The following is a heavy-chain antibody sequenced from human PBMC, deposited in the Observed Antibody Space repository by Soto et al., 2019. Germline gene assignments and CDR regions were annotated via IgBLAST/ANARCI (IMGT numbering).Heavy chain of an antibody. D-gene: IGHD3-3*01. J-gene: IGHJ6*03. Sequence: SETLSLTCAVSGGSISSGGYSWCWIRQPPGKGLEWIGYIYHSGSTNYNPSLKSRVTISVDTSKNQFSLKLSSVTAADTAVYYCARVSSGEWLSDSYYYYYMDVWGKGTTVTVPS. CDR2: IYHSGST. CDR1: GGSISSGGYS. V-gene: IGHV4-30-2*01. CDR3: ARVSSGEWLSDSYYYYYMDV.